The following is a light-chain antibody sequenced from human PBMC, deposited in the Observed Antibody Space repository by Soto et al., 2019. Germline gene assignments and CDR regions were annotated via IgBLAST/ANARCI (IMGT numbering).Light chain of an antibody. CDR3: QQLHDYPIT. CDR1: QSISSY. CDR2: AAS. V-gene: IGKV1-39*01. J-gene: IGKJ5*01. Sequence: DIQMTQSPSSLSASVGDRVTITCRASQSISSYLNWYQQKPGKAPKLLIYAASSLQSGVPSRFSGSGSGTDFTLTISSLQPEDFATYYCQQLHDYPITFGQGTRLEIK.